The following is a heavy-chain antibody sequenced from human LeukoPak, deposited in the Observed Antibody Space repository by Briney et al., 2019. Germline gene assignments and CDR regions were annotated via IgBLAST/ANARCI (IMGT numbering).Heavy chain of an antibody. CDR2: IRSKANSYAT. Sequence: KVSCKVSGYTLTELSMHWVRQASGKGLEWVGHIRSKANSYATAYAASVKGRFTISRDDSKNTTYLQMNSLKTEDTAVYYCTFYASGTYTPFDIWGQGTMVTVSS. V-gene: IGHV3-73*01. J-gene: IGHJ3*02. CDR1: GYTLTELS. D-gene: IGHD3-10*01. CDR3: TFYASGTYTPFDI.